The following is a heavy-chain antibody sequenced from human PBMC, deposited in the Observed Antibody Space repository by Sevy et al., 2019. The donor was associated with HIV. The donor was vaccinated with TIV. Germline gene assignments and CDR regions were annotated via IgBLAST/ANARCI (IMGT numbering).Heavy chain of an antibody. CDR1: GFTFSSYS. CDR3: ARDQITTTRLHYYYYGMDV. CDR2: ISSSSSTI. V-gene: IGHV3-48*01. J-gene: IGHJ6*02. Sequence: GGSLRLSCAASGFTFSSYSMNWVRQAPGKGLEWVSYISSSSSTIYYADSVKGRFTISRDNAKNSLYLQMNSLRAEDTAVYYCARDQITTTRLHYYYYGMDVWGQGTTVTVSS. D-gene: IGHD1-1*01.